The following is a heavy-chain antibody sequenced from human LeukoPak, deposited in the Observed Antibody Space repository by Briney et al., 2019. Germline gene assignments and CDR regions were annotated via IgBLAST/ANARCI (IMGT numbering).Heavy chain of an antibody. CDR1: GFTFSSYA. J-gene: IGHJ4*02. CDR3: AKGVTIFGVIIGYYFDY. V-gene: IGHV3-43*02. D-gene: IGHD3-3*01. CDR2: ISGDGGST. Sequence: HPGGSLRLSCAASGFTFSSYAMYWVRQAPGKGLEWVSLISGDGGSTYYADSLKGRFTISRDNSKNSLYLQMNSLRTEDTALYYCAKGVTIFGVIIGYYFDYWGQGTLVTVSP.